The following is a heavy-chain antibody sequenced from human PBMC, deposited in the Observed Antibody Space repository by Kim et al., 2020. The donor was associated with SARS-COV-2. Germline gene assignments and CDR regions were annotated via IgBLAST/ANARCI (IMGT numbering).Heavy chain of an antibody. Sequence: ASVKVSCKASGYTFTSYYMHWVQQAPGQGLEWMGIINPSGGSTSYAQKFQGRVTMTRDTSTSTVYMELSSLRSEDTAVYYCARDINYYGSGSYYNPWDWGQGTLVTVSS. J-gene: IGHJ4*02. CDR3: ARDINYYGSGSYYNPWD. D-gene: IGHD3-10*01. CDR1: GYTFTSYY. CDR2: INPSGGST. V-gene: IGHV1-46*01.